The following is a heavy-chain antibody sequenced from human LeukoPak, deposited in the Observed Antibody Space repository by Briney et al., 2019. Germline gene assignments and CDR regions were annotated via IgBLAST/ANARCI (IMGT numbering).Heavy chain of an antibody. CDR2: IKSKTDGGTT. Sequence: GGSLRLSCAASGFTFSNAWMSWVRQAPGKGLEWVGRIKSKTDGGTTDYAAPVKGRFTISRDNSKNTLYVQMNSLRAEDTAMYYCARGRGYCSSTSCHSPDYWGQGTLVTVSS. CDR3: ARGRGYCSSTSCHSPDY. D-gene: IGHD2-2*01. J-gene: IGHJ4*02. CDR1: GFTFSNAW. V-gene: IGHV3-15*01.